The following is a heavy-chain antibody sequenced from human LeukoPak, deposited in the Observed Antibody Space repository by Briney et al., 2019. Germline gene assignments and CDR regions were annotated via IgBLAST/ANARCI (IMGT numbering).Heavy chain of an antibody. Sequence: PGGSLRLSCAASGFIFGDYNMNWVRQVPGKGLEWISYMSSTSTTIFYADSVKGRFTISRDNAKNSLYLQMNSLRAEDTAVYFCAKTRIAAAGTDAFDIWGQGTMVTVSS. CDR3: AKTRIAAAGTDAFDI. J-gene: IGHJ3*02. D-gene: IGHD6-13*01. CDR1: GFIFGDYN. V-gene: IGHV3-48*01. CDR2: MSSTSTTI.